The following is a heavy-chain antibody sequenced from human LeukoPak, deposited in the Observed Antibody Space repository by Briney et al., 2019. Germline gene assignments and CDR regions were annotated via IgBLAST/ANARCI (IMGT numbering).Heavy chain of an antibody. CDR1: GVPITTYY. V-gene: IGHV4-59*13. D-gene: IGHD3-10*01. CDR3: AREANYYGSGSYFEGTFDY. Sequence: SETLSLTCTVSGVPITTYYWSWIRQPPGKGLEWIGYIYHSGSTNYNPSLKSRVTISVDTSKNEFSLKLTSVTAADTAVYYCAREANYYGSGSYFEGTFDYWGQGSLVTVSS. J-gene: IGHJ4*02. CDR2: IYHSGST.